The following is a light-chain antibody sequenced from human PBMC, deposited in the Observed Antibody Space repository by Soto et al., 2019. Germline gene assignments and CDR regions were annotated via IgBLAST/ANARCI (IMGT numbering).Light chain of an antibody. Sequence: DIQMTQSPSSLSASAGDRVTITCRASQSISSYLNWYQQKPGKAPKLLIYAASSLQSGVPSRFSGSGSGTDFTLTISSLQREDSATYYCQQRYSTPSVGQGTKLEIK. CDR2: AAS. V-gene: IGKV1-39*01. CDR3: QQRYSTPS. J-gene: IGKJ2*01. CDR1: QSISSY.